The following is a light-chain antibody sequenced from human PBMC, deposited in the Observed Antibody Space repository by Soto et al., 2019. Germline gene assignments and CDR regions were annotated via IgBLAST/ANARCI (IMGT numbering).Light chain of an antibody. J-gene: IGKJ1*01. CDR2: GAS. CDR3: QQSYSTPRT. Sequence: IQMTQSPTPFSPSVGDRVTITCRASQSISRYLNWYQQRPGKAPNLLIYGASSLQSGVPSRFSGSGSGTDFTLTISSLQPEDFATYYCQQSYSTPRTFGQGTKVDIK. CDR1: QSISRY. V-gene: IGKV1-39*01.